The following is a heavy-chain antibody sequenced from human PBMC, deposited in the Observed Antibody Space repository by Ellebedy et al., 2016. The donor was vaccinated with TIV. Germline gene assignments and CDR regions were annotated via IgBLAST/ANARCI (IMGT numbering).Heavy chain of an antibody. V-gene: IGHV4-59*12. CDR3: ARGSVTPPPEYYFDY. CDR1: GGSISSYY. J-gene: IGHJ4*02. CDR2: IYYSRST. Sequence: SETLSLTXTVSGGSISSYYWSWIRQPPGKGLEWIGYIYYSRSTNYNPSLKSRVTMSVDTSKNQFSLKLSSVTAADTAVYYCARGSVTPPPEYYFDYWGQGTLVTVSS.